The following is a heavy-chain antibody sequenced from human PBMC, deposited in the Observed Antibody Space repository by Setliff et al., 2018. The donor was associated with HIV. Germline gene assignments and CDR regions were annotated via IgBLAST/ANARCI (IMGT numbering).Heavy chain of an antibody. D-gene: IGHD3-3*01. CDR1: GGSISSRSYY. CDR3: ARSKTYYDFWGGYYTHDAFKI. V-gene: IGHV4-39*01. CDR2: IFYSGST. J-gene: IGHJ4*02. Sequence: SETLSLTCTVSGGSISSRSYYWGWIRQPPGKGLEWIGSIFYSGSTYYNPSLKSRVTISLDTSKNQFSLKLSSVTAADTAVYYCARSKTYYDFWGGYYTHDAFKIWGQGALVTVSS.